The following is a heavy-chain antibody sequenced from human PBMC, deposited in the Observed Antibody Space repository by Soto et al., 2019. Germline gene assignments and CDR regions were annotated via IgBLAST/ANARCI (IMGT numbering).Heavy chain of an antibody. CDR3: AREVVGGHDYVWGSYRPKGAFDI. CDR1: GFTFSSYW. V-gene: IGHV3-7*01. D-gene: IGHD3-16*02. J-gene: IGHJ3*02. CDR2: IKQDGSEK. Sequence: GVSLRLSCSASGFTFSSYWMSWVRQAPGKGLEWVANIKQDGSEKYYVDSVKGRFTISRDNAKNSLYLQMNSLRAEDTAVYYCAREVVGGHDYVWGSYRPKGAFDIWGPGTMVTVSS.